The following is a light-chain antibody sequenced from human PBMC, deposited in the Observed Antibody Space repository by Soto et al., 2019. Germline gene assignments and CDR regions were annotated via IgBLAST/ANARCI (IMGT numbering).Light chain of an antibody. CDR1: SSDVGGYNY. Sequence: QSALTQPASVSGSPGQSITISCTGTSSDVGGYNYVSWYQQHPGKAPKLMIYDVSNRPSGVSNRFSGSKSGNTASLTISGLQAEDESDYYCSSYPSSRTPLHVVFGGGTKLTVL. CDR3: SSYPSSRTPLHVV. CDR2: DVS. V-gene: IGLV2-14*01. J-gene: IGLJ2*01.